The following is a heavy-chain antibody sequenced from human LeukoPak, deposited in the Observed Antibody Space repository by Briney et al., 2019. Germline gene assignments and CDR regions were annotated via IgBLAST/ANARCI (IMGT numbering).Heavy chain of an antibody. CDR3: ARDRPRGGPPSLYYYYYGMDV. Sequence: GASVKVSCKASGYTFTSYYMHWVRQAPGQGLEWMGGIIPIFGTANYAQKFQGRVTITADESTSTAYMELSSLRSEDTAVYYCARDRPRGGPPSLYYYYYGMDVWGQGTTVTVSS. CDR1: GYTFTSYY. CDR2: IIPIFGTA. J-gene: IGHJ6*02. D-gene: IGHD2-15*01. V-gene: IGHV1-69*13.